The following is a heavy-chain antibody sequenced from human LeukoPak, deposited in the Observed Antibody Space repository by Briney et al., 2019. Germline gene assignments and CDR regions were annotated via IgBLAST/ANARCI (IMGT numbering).Heavy chain of an antibody. V-gene: IGHV3-21*01. Sequence: GGSLRLSCAASGFTFSSYSMNWVRQAPGKGLEWVSSISSSSSYIYYADSVKGRFTISRDNAKNSLYLQMNSLRAEDTAVYYCAASITGISFDYWGQGTLVTVSS. CDR2: ISSSSSYI. D-gene: IGHD1-20*01. CDR3: AASITGISFDY. J-gene: IGHJ4*02. CDR1: GFTFSSYS.